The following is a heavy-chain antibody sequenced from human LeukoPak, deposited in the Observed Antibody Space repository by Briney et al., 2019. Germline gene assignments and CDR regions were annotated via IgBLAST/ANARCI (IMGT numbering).Heavy chain of an antibody. J-gene: IGHJ4*02. CDR3: ARGNTAMVPYYFDF. D-gene: IGHD4/OR15-4a*01. V-gene: IGHV4-59*02. CDR2: IHYSGST. Sequence: SETLSLTCTVSGGSVSSYYWSWIRQPPGKGLEWIGYIHYSGSTNYNPSLKSRVTISVDTSESQFSLKLSSVTAADTAVYYCARGNTAMVPYYFDFWGQGTLVTVSS. CDR1: GGSVSSYY.